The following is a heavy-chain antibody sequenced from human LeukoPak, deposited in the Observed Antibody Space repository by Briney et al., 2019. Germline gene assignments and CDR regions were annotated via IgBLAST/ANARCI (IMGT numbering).Heavy chain of an antibody. CDR2: IRSSGSTT. D-gene: IGHD3-16*01. J-gene: IGHJ4*02. V-gene: IGHV3-48*03. CDR1: GFSFSSYE. CDR3: VRVGNGLNYFDC. Sequence: PGGSLRLSCAASGFSFSSYEMNWVRQAPGKGLEWVSYIRSSGSTTYYADSVKGRFTISRDNAKDSLYLQMNSLRAEDTAVYYCVRVGNGLNYFDCWGQGTLVTVSS.